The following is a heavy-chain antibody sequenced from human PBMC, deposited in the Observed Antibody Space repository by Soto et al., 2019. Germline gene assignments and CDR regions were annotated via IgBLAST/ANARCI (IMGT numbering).Heavy chain of an antibody. CDR3: ARGGRLSVVVTAMHYYFDY. CDR2: IHPSGGST. CDR1: GYTLVSFC. D-gene: IGHD2-21*02. V-gene: IGHV1-46*01. J-gene: IGHJ4*02. Sequence: ASVKVSCKASGYTLVSFCIHWVRQAPGQGLEWMGRIHPSGGSTSYAQRFQGRVTVTRDTSTSTVYMELSSLRSEDTAVYYCARGGRLSVVVTAMHYYFDYWGQGTLVTVSS.